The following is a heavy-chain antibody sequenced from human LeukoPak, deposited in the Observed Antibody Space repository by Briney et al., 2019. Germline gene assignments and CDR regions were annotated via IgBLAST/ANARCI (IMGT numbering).Heavy chain of an antibody. V-gene: IGHV3-48*04. J-gene: IGHJ3*02. CDR2: ISSSSTI. D-gene: IGHD6-6*01. CDR1: EFTFSSYS. Sequence: AGGSLRLSCAASEFTFSSYSMNWVRQAPGKGLEWVSYISSSSTIYYADSVKGRFTISRDNAKNSLYLQMNSLRAEDTAVYYCAPDIEYSTLLDAFDIWGQGTMVTVSS. CDR3: APDIEYSTLLDAFDI.